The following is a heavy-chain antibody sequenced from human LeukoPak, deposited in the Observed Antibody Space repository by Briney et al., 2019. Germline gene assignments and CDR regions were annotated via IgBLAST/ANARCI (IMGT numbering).Heavy chain of an antibody. CDR1: GFTFSSYA. V-gene: IGHV3-64D*06. D-gene: IGHD5-18*01. Sequence: GGSLRLSCSASGFTFSSYAMHWVRQAPGKGLEYVSAISSNGGSTYYADSVKGRFTISRDNPKNTLYLQMSSLRAEDTAVYYCVKPGYSYGYYFDYWGQGTLVTVSS. CDR2: ISSNGGST. CDR3: VKPGYSYGYYFDY. J-gene: IGHJ4*02.